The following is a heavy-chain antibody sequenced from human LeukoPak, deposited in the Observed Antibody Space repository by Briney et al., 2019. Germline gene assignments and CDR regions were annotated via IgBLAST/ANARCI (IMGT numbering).Heavy chain of an antibody. CDR1: GGSISIYY. Sequence: SETLSLTCTLPGGSISIYYWSWIRQPAGEGLEWIGRIYSRGSANYNPSLKSRVTMSVDTSKTQSSLKLRSVTAADTAVYYCARGGWEWRGFDYWGQGTLVTVSA. D-gene: IGHD6-19*01. CDR2: IYSRGSA. V-gene: IGHV4-4*07. CDR3: ARGGWEWRGFDY. J-gene: IGHJ4*02.